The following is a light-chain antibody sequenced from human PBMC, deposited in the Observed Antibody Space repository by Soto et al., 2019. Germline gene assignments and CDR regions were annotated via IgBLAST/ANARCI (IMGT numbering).Light chain of an antibody. Sequence: EIVLTQSPATLSLSPGERATLSCRASQSVSSYLAWYQQKPGQAPRLLIYDASNRATGIPARFSGSGSGTQFTLTISSLQPEEFATYYCQQRSNWPPFTFGGGTKVEIK. J-gene: IGKJ4*01. CDR3: QQRSNWPPFT. CDR2: DAS. CDR1: QSVSSY. V-gene: IGKV3-11*01.